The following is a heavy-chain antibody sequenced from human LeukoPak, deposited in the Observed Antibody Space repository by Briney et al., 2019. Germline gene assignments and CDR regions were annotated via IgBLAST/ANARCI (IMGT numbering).Heavy chain of an antibody. D-gene: IGHD3-10*02. CDR1: GFTFSGSA. V-gene: IGHV3-73*01. J-gene: IGHJ4*02. CDR3: TRGMLRQPPDY. Sequence: GGSLRLSCAASGFTFSGSALHWVRQASGKGLEWVGRIRSTANGYATAYAASVKGRFTISRDDSKNTAYLQMDSLKTEDTAVYYCTRGMLRQPPDYWGQGMLVTVSS. CDR2: IRSTANGYAT.